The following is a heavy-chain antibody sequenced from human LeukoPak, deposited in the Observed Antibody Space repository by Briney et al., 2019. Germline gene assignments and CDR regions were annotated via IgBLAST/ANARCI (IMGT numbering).Heavy chain of an antibody. Sequence: ASVKVSCKASGYTFTSYDVNWVRQATGQGLEWMGWMNPNSGNTNYAQKLQGRVTMTTDTSTSTAYMELRSLRSDDTAVYYCARDRGTMVRGVQGIYYFDYWGQGTLVTVSS. V-gene: IGHV1-18*01. D-gene: IGHD3-10*01. J-gene: IGHJ4*02. CDR3: ARDRGTMVRGVQGIYYFDY. CDR2: MNPNSGNT. CDR1: GYTFTSYD.